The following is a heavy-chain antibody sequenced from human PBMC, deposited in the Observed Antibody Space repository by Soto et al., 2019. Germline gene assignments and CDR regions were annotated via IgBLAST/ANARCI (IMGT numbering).Heavy chain of an antibody. CDR2: ISAYNGNT. CDR3: ARDLAVARIDY. D-gene: IGHD6-19*01. Sequence: QVQLVQSGAEVKKPGASVKVSCKASGYTFTSYGISWVRQAPGQGLEWMGWISAYNGNTKYAQKLQGRVTMTTDTSRSTAYSVMRSLRSEETAVYYCARDLAVARIDYWGQGTRVTVSS. J-gene: IGHJ4*02. CDR1: GYTFTSYG. V-gene: IGHV1-18*01.